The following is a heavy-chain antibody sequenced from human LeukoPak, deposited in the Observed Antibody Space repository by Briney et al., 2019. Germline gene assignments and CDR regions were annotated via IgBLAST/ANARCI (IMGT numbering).Heavy chain of an antibody. CDR3: ARMVRGVIMVYYMDV. CDR1: AYSISSGYY. Sequence: SETLSLTCTVSAYSISSGYYWGWIRQPPGKGLEWIGSIYHSGSSYYNPFLKSRVTISVDTSKNQFSLKLRSVTAADTAVYYCARMVRGVIMVYYMDVWGKGTTVTVSS. V-gene: IGHV4-38-2*02. D-gene: IGHD3-10*01. J-gene: IGHJ6*03. CDR2: IYHSGSS.